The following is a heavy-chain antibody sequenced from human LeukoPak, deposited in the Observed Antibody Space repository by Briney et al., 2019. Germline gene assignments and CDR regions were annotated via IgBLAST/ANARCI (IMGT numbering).Heavy chain of an antibody. CDR1: GYTFINYG. CDR2: ISVYNGNT. CDR3: ARGLPPRRNYDSRGYYSYYFDY. D-gene: IGHD3-22*01. V-gene: IGHV1-18*01. J-gene: IGHJ4*02. Sequence: ASVKVSCTASGYTFINYGILWVRQTPGQGLEWMGCISVYNGNTKYAQKLQGRFTMTTDKSTSTAYMELRSLRSDDTAVYYCARGLPPRRNYDSRGYYSYYFDYWGQGTLVTVSS.